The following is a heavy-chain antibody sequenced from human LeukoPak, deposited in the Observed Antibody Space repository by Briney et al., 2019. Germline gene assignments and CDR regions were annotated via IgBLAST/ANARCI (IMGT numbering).Heavy chain of an antibody. CDR2: IWYDGSNK. V-gene: IGHV3-33*01. D-gene: IGHD6-19*01. J-gene: IGHJ4*02. CDR3: ASSGWYNDFDY. CDR1: GFTFSNYG. Sequence: PGGSLRLSCAASGFTFSNYGMHWVRQAPGKGLEWVAVIWYDGSNKYYADSVKGRFTISRDNSKNTLYLQMNSLRAEDTAVYYCASSGWYNDFDYWGQGTLVTVSS.